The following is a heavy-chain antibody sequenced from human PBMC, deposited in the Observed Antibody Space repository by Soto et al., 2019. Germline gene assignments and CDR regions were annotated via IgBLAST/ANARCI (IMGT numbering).Heavy chain of an antibody. CDR1: GFTFSSYE. D-gene: IGHD2-15*01. V-gene: IGHV3-48*03. CDR3: ARDILQPGYCSGGSCSSDYYYGMEV. J-gene: IGHJ6*02. Sequence: PGGSLRLSCAASGFTFSSYEMNWVRQAPGKGLEWVSYISSSGSTIYYADSVKGRFTISRDNAKNSLYLQMNSLRAEDTAVYYCARDILQPGYCSGGSCSSDYYYGMEVWGQGTTVTVS. CDR2: ISSSGSTI.